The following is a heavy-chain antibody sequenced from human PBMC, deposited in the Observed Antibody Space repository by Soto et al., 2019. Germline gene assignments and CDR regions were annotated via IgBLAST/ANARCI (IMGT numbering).Heavy chain of an antibody. CDR3: AKERTAKAAAEFDY. Sequence: QVQLVESGGGVVQPGRSLRLSCAASGFTFSHYGMQWVRQAPGKGLEWVAVVSYDGNVKCYADSVKGRFTISRDNSKNTLYLQMNSLRTEDTDKYYCAKERTAKAAAEFDYWGQGNLGAVSP. D-gene: IGHD6-25*01. CDR1: GFTFSHYG. CDR2: VSYDGNVK. J-gene: IGHJ4*02. V-gene: IGHV3-30*18.